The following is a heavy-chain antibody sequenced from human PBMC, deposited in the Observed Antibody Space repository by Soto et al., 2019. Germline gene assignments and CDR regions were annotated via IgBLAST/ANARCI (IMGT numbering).Heavy chain of an antibody. Sequence: NPGGSLRLSCKASGFIFRDYYMSWIRQAPGKGLEWVASISSGSSDTWYADSVKGRFIISRDNAQNSLFLQMNTLRPEDTAMYYCARVAYWGPGTQVTVS. J-gene: IGHJ4*02. CDR3: ARVAY. CDR2: ISSGSSDT. V-gene: IGHV3-11*06. CDR1: GFIFRDYY.